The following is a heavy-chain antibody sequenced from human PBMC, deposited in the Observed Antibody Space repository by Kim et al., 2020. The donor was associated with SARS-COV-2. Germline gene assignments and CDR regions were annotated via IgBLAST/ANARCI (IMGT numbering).Heavy chain of an antibody. CDR3: ARGRTSGGGIVGAS. CDR2: IYYDGNNQ. CDR1: GFTFKNYG. D-gene: IGHD1-26*01. Sequence: GGSLRLSCAASGFTFKNYGMHWVRQAPGGGLEWVSGIYYDGNNQYYADSVKGRFSISRDNSKNTLYLHLNGLRAEDTAIYYCARGRTSGGGIVGASWGQGPLLTIS. V-gene: IGHV3-33*01. J-gene: IGHJ4*02.